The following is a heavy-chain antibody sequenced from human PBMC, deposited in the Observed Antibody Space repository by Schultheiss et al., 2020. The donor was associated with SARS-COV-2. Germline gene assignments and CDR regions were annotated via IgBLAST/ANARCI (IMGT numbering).Heavy chain of an antibody. Sequence: WVRLAPGKGLEWIGYIYYSGSTYYNPSLKSRVTISADTSDNQFSLRLISVTAADTAVYYCARGAGRQVLLEYHYYGMGVWGQGTTVTVSS. J-gene: IGHJ6*02. CDR2: IYYSGST. CDR3: ARGAGRQVLLEYHYYGMGV. D-gene: IGHD2-15*01. V-gene: IGHV4-30-4*01.